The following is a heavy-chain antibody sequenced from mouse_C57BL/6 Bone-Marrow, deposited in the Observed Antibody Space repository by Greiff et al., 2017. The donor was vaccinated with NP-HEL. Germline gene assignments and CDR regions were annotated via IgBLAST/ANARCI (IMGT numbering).Heavy chain of an antibody. CDR1: GYTFTSYW. CDR2: IDPSDSYT. CDR3: ARRDYRYAMDY. D-gene: IGHD5-5*01. J-gene: IGHJ4*01. Sequence: QVQLQQPGAELVMPGASVKLSCKASGYTFTSYWMHWVKQRPGQGLEWIGEIDPSDSYTNYNQKFKGKSTLTVDKSTSTAYMQLSSLTSEDSAVYYCARRDYRYAMDYWGQGTSVTVSS. V-gene: IGHV1-69*01.